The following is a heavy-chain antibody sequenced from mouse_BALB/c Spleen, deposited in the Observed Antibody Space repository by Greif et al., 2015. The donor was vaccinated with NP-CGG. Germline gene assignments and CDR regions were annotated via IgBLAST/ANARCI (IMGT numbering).Heavy chain of an antibody. J-gene: IGHJ4*01. CDR2: ISSGGSYT. Sequence: EVKLQESGGGLVKPGGSLKLSCAASGFTFSSYAMSWVRQSPEKRLEWVAEISSGGSYTYYPDTVTGRFTISRDNAKNTLYLEMSSLRSEDTAMYYCARANRYDEGAMDYWGQGTSVTVSS. D-gene: IGHD2-14*01. V-gene: IGHV5-9-4*01. CDR1: GFTFSSYA. CDR3: ARANRYDEGAMDY.